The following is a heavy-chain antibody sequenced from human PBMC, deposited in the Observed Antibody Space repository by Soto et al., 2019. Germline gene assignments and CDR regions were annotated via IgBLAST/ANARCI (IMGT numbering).Heavy chain of an antibody. CDR3: ARGRGEFYA. CDR2: INHSGNT. V-gene: IGHV4-34*01. D-gene: IGHD2-21*01. Sequence: SETLSLTCAVYGASLSDNYCNWLRQPPGKGLEWIGEINHSGNTNYNPSLRSRVTISIDTSKNQLSLNLRSVSAAGTAVYYCARGRGEFYAWGQGTPVTVSS. J-gene: IGHJ5*02. CDR1: GASLSDNY.